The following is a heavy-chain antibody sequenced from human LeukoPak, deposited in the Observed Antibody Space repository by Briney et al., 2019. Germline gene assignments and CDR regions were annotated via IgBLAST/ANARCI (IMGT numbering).Heavy chain of an antibody. J-gene: IGHJ3*01. CDR2: MKGDGSEK. Sequence: PGGSLRLSCVASGFTFSTYWMTWVRQAPGKGLEWVANMKGDGSEKHYVDSVKGRFTISRDNAKSSLYLQMNSLRAEDSAVYYCARPAYTAAYDLWGQGTMVTVS. V-gene: IGHV3-7*01. D-gene: IGHD3-16*01. CDR1: GFTFSTYW. CDR3: ARPAYTAAYDL.